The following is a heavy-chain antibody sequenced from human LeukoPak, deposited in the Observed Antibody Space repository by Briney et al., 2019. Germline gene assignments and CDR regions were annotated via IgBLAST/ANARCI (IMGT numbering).Heavy chain of an antibody. CDR1: GGSFSGYY. V-gene: IGHV4-34*01. D-gene: IGHD3-22*01. Sequence: SETLSLTCAVYGGSFSGYYWSWIRQPPGKGLEWIGEINHSGSTNYNPSLKSRVTISVDTSKNQFTLKLSSVTAADMAVYYCARLANDRVYYYYYGMDVWGQGTTVTVSS. CDR2: INHSGST. CDR3: ARLANDRVYYYYYGMDV. J-gene: IGHJ6*02.